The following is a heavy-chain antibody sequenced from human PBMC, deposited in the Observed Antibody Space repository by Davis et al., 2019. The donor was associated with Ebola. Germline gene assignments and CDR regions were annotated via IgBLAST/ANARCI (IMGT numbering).Heavy chain of an antibody. V-gene: IGHV3-13*01. D-gene: IGHD4-17*01. CDR3: ARAPSIYYGPGDV. CDR2: IGTAGDT. Sequence: GESLKISCAASGFTFSSYDMHWVRQATGKGLEWVSAIGTAGDTYYPGSVKGRFTISRENAKNSLYLQMNSLRAEDTAMYYCARAPSIYYGPGDVWGQGTTVTVSS. CDR1: GFTFSSYD. J-gene: IGHJ6*02.